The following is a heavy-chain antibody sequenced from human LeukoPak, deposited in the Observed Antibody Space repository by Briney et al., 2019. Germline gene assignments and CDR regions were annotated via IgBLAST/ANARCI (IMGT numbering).Heavy chain of an antibody. V-gene: IGHV1-18*01. CDR1: GYTFTSYG. J-gene: IGHJ5*02. D-gene: IGHD2-8*01. CDR2: ISAYNGNT. CDR3: ARGLGACGVYAIPRWFDP. Sequence: ASVKVSCKASGYTFTSYGISWVRQAPGQGLEWMGWISAYNGNTNYAQKLQGRVTMTTDTSTSTAYMELRSLRSDDTAVYYCARGLGACGVYAIPRWFDPWGQGTLVTVSS.